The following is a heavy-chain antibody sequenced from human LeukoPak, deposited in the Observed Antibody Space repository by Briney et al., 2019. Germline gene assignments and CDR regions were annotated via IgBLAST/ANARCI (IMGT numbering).Heavy chain of an antibody. Sequence: SETLSLTCAVYSGSFSGYYWSWIRQPPGKGLEWIGEINHSGSTNYNPSLKSRVTISVDTSKNQFSLKLSSVTAADTAVYYCARASSLYDFWSGYRTPLDYWGQGTLVTVSS. D-gene: IGHD3-3*01. CDR3: ARASSLYDFWSGYRTPLDY. CDR1: SGSFSGYY. J-gene: IGHJ4*02. CDR2: INHSGST. V-gene: IGHV4-34*01.